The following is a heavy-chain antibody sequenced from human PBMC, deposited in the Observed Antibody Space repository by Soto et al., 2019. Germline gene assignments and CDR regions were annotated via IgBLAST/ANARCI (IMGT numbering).Heavy chain of an antibody. J-gene: IGHJ1*01. CDR3: AKDSPVTILQH. D-gene: IGHD4-17*01. CDR2: ISYDGSNK. V-gene: IGHV3-30*18. Sequence: QVQLVESGGGVVQPGRSLRLSCAASGFTFSSYGMHWVRQAPGKGLEWVAVISYDGSNKYYADSVKGRFTISRDNSKNTLYLQMNSLRAEDTAVYYCAKDSPVTILQHWGQGTMVTVSS. CDR1: GFTFSSYG.